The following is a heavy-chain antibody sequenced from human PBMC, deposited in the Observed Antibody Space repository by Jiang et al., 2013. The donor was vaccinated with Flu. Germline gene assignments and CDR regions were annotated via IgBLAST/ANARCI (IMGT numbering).Heavy chain of an antibody. D-gene: IGHD4-11*01. CDR3: ARERVTQAYVQYGMDV. CDR1: GGNFNSHA. V-gene: IGHV1-69*04. J-gene: IGHJ6*03. Sequence: GAEVKKPGSSVKVSCKASGGNFNSHAINWVRQAPGQGLEWMGRLIPTIEKVNYAQKFQGRLAIIVDRSTNTAYMELNSLRSEDTAMYFCARERVTQAYVQYGMDVWGEGTTVIVSS. CDR2: LIPTIEKV.